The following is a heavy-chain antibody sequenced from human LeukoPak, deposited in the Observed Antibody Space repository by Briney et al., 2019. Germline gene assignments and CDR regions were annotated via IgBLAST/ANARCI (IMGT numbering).Heavy chain of an antibody. CDR1: GYTFTGYY. D-gene: IGHD5-18*01. CDR3: ARVAVDTAMVQWFDP. CDR2: INPNSGGT. V-gene: IGHV1-2*02. Sequence: ASVKVSCKASGYTFTGYYMHWVRQAPGQGLEWMGWINPNSGGTNYAQKFQGRVTMTRDTSISTAYMELSRLRSDGTAVYYCARVAVDTAMVQWFDPWGQGTLVTVSS. J-gene: IGHJ5*02.